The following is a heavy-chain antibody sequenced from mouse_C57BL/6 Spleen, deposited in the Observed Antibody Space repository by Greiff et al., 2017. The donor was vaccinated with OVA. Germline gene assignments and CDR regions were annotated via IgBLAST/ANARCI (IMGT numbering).Heavy chain of an antibody. J-gene: IGHJ1*03. CDR2: IHPSDSDT. CDR3: AIPPSYYGSSFWYFDV. V-gene: IGHV1-74*01. CDR1: GYTFTSYW. Sequence: QVQLQQPGAELVKPGASVKVSCKASGYTFTSYWMHWVKQRPGQGLEWIGRIHPSDSDTNYNQKFKGKATLTVDKSSSTAYMQLSSLTSEESAVYYCAIPPSYYGSSFWYFDVWGTGTTVTVSS. D-gene: IGHD1-1*01.